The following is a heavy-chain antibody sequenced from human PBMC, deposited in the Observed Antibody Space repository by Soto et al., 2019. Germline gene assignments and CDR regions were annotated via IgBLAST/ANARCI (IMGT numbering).Heavy chain of an antibody. D-gene: IGHD6-13*01. CDR1: GYTFTSYD. J-gene: IGHJ4*02. V-gene: IGHV1-8*01. CDR3: AIGRYGSPWYYCIDF. CDR2: MNPNSGNT. Sequence: ASVKVSCKASGYTFTSYDINWVRQATGQGLEWMGWMNPNSGNTGHAQKFQGRVTMTRNTSISTVYMELSSLRSEDTAVYYCAIGRYGSPWYYCIDFWGQGTLVTVSS.